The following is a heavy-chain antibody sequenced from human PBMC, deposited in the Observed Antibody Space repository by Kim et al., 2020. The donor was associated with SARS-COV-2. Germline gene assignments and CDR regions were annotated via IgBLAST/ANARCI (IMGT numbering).Heavy chain of an antibody. V-gene: IGHV4-34*01. CDR3: ARGRAVAPLYYYYYYGMDV. D-gene: IGHD6-19*01. J-gene: IGHJ6*02. Sequence: SRVTISVATSKNQFSLKLSSVTAADTAVYYCARGRAVAPLYYYYYYGMDVWGQGTTVTVSS.